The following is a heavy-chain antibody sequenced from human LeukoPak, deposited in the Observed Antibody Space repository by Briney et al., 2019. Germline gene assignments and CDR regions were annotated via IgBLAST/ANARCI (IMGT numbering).Heavy chain of an antibody. J-gene: IGHJ4*02. CDR2: IYTSGST. D-gene: IGHD2-15*01. Sequence: SETLSLTCTVSGGSISSSSYYWGWIRQPAGKGLEWIGRIYTSGSTNYNPSLKSRVTISVDTSKNQFSLKLSSVTAADTAVYYCARGRGRPYCSGGSCRPLQYWGQGTLVTVSS. CDR1: GGSISSSSYY. V-gene: IGHV4-61*02. CDR3: ARGRGRPYCSGGSCRPLQY.